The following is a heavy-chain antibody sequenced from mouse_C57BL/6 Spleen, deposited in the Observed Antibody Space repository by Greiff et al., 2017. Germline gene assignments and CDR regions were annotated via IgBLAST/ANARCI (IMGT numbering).Heavy chain of an antibody. D-gene: IGHD2-1*01. CDR3: ASYGNYVY. CDR2: ISDGGSYT. V-gene: IGHV5-4*01. Sequence: EVQGVESGGGLVKPGGSLKLSCAASGFTFSSYAMSWVRQTPEKRLEWVATISDGGSYTYYPDNVKGRFTISRDNAKNNLYLQMSHLKSEDTAMYYCASYGNYVYWGQGTTLTVSS. CDR1: GFTFSSYA. J-gene: IGHJ2*01.